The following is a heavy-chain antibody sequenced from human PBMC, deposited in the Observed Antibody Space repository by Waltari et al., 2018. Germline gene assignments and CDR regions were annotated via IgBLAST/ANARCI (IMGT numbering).Heavy chain of an antibody. V-gene: IGHV3-23*01. CDR1: GLTISNYA. Sequence: EVQLLESGGALVQPGGSLTLSGIVSGLTISNYAMTWVRQAPGKGLQWVSTSAGNGATYYADPVKGRFSTYSDNSKSTLYLQMASLRAEDTAVYYCSKGKAVGIVDWFDPWGQGTLVTVSS. CDR3: SKGKAVGIVDWFDP. CDR2: SAGNGAT. J-gene: IGHJ5*02. D-gene: IGHD2-15*01.